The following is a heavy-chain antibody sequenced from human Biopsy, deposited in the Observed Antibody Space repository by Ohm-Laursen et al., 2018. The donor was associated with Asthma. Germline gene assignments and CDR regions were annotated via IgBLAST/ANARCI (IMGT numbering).Heavy chain of an antibody. V-gene: IGHV3-30*01. D-gene: IGHD1-1*01. Sequence: SSLRLSCAAFGFSFSNFAIHWVRQAPGKELEWVGVISKDASTQDYADSVKGRFTMARDNSKNTLDLQMNSLREEDTAVYYCVRDGTDDAFDIWGQGTVVSVSS. CDR3: VRDGTDDAFDI. CDR2: ISKDASTQ. J-gene: IGHJ3*02. CDR1: GFSFSNFA.